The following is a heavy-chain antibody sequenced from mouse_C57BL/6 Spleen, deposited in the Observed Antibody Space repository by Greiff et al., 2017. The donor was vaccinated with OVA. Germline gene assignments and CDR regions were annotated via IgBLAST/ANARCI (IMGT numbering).Heavy chain of an antibody. V-gene: IGHV1-52*01. CDR3: ARSRTGTMGDWFAY. CDR1: GYTFTSYW. Sequence: QVQLKQPGAELVRPGSSVKLSCKASGYTFTSYWMHWVKQRPIQGLEWIGNIDPSDSETHYNQKFKDKATLTVDKSSSTAYMQLSSLTSEDSAVYYCARSRTGTMGDWFAYWGQGTLVTVSA. J-gene: IGHJ3*01. D-gene: IGHD4-1*01. CDR2: IDPSDSET.